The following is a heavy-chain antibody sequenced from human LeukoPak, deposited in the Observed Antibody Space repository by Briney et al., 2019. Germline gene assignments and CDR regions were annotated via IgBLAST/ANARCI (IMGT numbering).Heavy chain of an antibody. V-gene: IGHV3-23*01. J-gene: IGHJ6*02. D-gene: IGHD3-22*01. CDR1: GFTFSSYA. Sequence: GGSLRLSCAASGFTFSSYAMSWVRQAPVKGLEWVSAISGSGGSTYYADPVKGRFTISRDNSKNTLYLQMNSLRAEDTAVYYCAKDYYDSSGYLLYGMDVWGQGTTVTVSS. CDR3: AKDYYDSSGYLLYGMDV. CDR2: ISGSGGST.